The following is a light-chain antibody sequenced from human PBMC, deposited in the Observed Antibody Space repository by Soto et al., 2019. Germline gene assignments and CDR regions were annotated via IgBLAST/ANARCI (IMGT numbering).Light chain of an antibody. CDR2: KAS. CDR3: QHYNTYPWT. J-gene: IGKJ1*01. Sequence: DNQMAPAPWTKYYSLVQRLTINCXSSQSLNNWLAWYQQKPGKAPKLLIYKASSLESGVPSRFSGSGSGTEFTLTISSLQPGDFATYYCQHYNTYPWTFGQGTKVDIK. CDR1: QSLNNW. V-gene: IGKV1-5*03.